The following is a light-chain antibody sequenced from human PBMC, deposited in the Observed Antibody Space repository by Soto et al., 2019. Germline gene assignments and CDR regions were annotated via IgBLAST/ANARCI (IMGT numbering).Light chain of an antibody. J-gene: IGLJ2*01. CDR3: QSYDRSLSVVV. CDR1: GSNIGAGYD. Sequence: QSVLTQPPSVSGAPGQRVTISCTGSGSNIGAGYDVHWYQQFPGTAPKLLIYGNTNRPSGVPDRFSGSKSGTSASLAITGLQAEDEADYYCQSYDRSLSVVVFGGGTQLTVL. V-gene: IGLV1-40*01. CDR2: GNT.